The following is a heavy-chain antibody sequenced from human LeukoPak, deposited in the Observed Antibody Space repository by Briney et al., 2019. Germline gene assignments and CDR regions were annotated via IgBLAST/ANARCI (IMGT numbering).Heavy chain of an antibody. CDR3: ARHGSYCFDS. CDR1: GGSFSISY. V-gene: IGHV4-34*01. D-gene: IGHD3-10*01. J-gene: IGHJ4*02. Sequence: SETLSLTCGVSGGSFSISYRSWIRQPPGKGLEWIGQIYHSGGANYNPSLRSRVTISIDTSKNQLSLRLSSVTAADTAVYYCARHGSYCFDSWGQGTLVTVSS. CDR2: IYHSGGA.